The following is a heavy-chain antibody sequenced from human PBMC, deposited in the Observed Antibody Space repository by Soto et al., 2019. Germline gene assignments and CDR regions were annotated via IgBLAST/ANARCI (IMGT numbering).Heavy chain of an antibody. CDR3: ASPRGDGYRGEGWFDP. CDR1: GCTFSSYA. CDR2: IIPNCGTA. J-gene: IGHJ5*02. V-gene: IGHV1-69*01. Sequence: QVQLVESGAGVKKPGSSVKVSCTASGCTFSSYAISWVRQAPGQGLEWMGGIIPNCGTANYAQTVQGRVTITADESTSTAYMEKSSLRSEDTAGDYCASPRGDGYRGEGWFDPWGQGTLVTVSS. D-gene: IGHD5-12*01.